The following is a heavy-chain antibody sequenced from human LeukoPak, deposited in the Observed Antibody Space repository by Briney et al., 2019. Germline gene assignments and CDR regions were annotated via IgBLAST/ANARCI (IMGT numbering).Heavy chain of an antibody. D-gene: IGHD5-24*01. CDR1: GFTFSSYG. CDR2: ISYDGSNK. CDR3: ARGRDGYQVDY. V-gene: IGHV3-33*05. Sequence: GGSLRLSCAASGFTFSSYGMHWVRQAPGKGLEWVAVISYDGSNKYYADSVKGRFTISRDNSKNTLYLQMNSLRVEDTAMYYCARGRDGYQVDYWGQGTLVTVSS. J-gene: IGHJ4*02.